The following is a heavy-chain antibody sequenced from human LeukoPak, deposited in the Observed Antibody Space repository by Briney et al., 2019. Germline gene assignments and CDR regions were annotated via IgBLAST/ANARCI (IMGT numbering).Heavy chain of an antibody. J-gene: IGHJ4*02. CDR2: IDPTESST. D-gene: IGHD2-2*01. CDR3: ARRASPADY. V-gene: IGHV5-10-1*01. CDR1: GYSFTTYW. Sequence: GESLKISCKASGYSFTTYWITWVRQTPGKGLEWMGRIDPTESSTDYSLSFQGHVTISADKSTSTAYLQWSSLKASDSAMYYCARRASPADYWGQGTLVTVSS.